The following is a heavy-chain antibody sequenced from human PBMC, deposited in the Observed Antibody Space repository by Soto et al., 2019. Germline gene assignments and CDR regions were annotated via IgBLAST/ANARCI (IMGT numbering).Heavy chain of an antibody. D-gene: IGHD6-13*01. CDR3: ARGLQQLAPYYYYMDV. J-gene: IGHJ6*03. V-gene: IGHV1-46*03. CDR2: INPSGGST. CDR1: GCTLTGYN. Sequence: VSCRAAGCTLTGYNTHWVRQAPRQGLEWMGIINPSGGSTSYAQKFQGRVTMTRDTSTSTVYMELSSLRSEDTAVYYCARGLQQLAPYYYYMDVWGKGTTVTVSS.